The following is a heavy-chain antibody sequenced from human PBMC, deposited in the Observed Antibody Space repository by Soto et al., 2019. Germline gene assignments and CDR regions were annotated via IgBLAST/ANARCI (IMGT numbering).Heavy chain of an antibody. Sequence: PSETLSLTCTVSGGSISSGGYYWSWIRHHPGKGLEWIGYIYYSGSTYYNPSLKSRVTISVDTSKNQFSLKLSSVTAADTAVYYCAREISSSSGRYFDYWGQGTLVTVSS. J-gene: IGHJ4*02. CDR3: AREISSSSGRYFDY. CDR2: IYYSGST. CDR1: GGSISSGGYY. D-gene: IGHD6-6*01. V-gene: IGHV4-31*03.